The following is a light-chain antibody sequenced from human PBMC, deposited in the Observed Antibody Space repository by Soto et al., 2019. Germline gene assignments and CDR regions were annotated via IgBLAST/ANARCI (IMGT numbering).Light chain of an antibody. CDR2: SAT. J-gene: IGKJ1*01. V-gene: IGKV3-20*01. CDR1: QSVSSNY. CDR3: QQFGTSPWT. Sequence: IVLTQSPGTLSLSPGEGATLSCRASQSVSSNYLAWYQQKPGQAPRLLFYSATNRDTGIPDRFSASGSGTVFTLTISRLEPEDFAVYYCQQFGTSPWTFGQGTKVDI.